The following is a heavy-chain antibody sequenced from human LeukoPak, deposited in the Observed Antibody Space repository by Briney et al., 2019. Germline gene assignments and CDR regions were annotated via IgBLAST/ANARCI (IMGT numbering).Heavy chain of an antibody. CDR2: ISGSAGST. Sequence: PGGSLRLSCAASGFTFSSYGMSWVRQAPGKGLEWVSAISGSAGSTYYADSVKGRFTISRDNSKNTLYLQMNSLRAEDTAVYYCAKDVNSMVRGVIITSNEYYFDYWGQGTLVTVSS. CDR1: GFTFSSYG. J-gene: IGHJ4*02. D-gene: IGHD3-10*01. V-gene: IGHV3-23*01. CDR3: AKDVNSMVRGVIITSNEYYFDY.